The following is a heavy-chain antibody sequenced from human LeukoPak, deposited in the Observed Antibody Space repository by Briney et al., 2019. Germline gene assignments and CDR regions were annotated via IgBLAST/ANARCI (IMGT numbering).Heavy chain of an antibody. D-gene: IGHD2-15*01. CDR2: IKRKTDGGTT. CDR1: GITFSYAS. J-gene: IGHJ4*02. Sequence: GGVLIPSWGAPGITFSYASMRWGRQAPGKGGELGGRIKRKTDGGTTDYAAPVKGRFTISRDDSKNTLYLQMNSLKTEDTAVYYCTTEDIVVVVAATRDYWGQGTLVTVSS. CDR3: TTEDIVVVVAATRDY. V-gene: IGHV3-15*01.